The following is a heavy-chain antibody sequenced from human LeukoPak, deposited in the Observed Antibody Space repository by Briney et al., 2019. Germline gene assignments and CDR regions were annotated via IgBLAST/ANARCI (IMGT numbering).Heavy chain of an antibody. CDR1: GYTFTSYD. V-gene: IGHV1-8*01. J-gene: IGHJ4*02. CDR3: ARAKDIAGGPDY. D-gene: IGHD5-12*01. Sequence: ASVTVSCKASGYTFTSYDINWVRQATGQGLGWMGWMNPNSGNTGYAQKFQGRVTMTRNTSISTAYMELSSLRSEDTAVYYCARAKDIAGGPDYWGQGTLVTVSS. CDR2: MNPNSGNT.